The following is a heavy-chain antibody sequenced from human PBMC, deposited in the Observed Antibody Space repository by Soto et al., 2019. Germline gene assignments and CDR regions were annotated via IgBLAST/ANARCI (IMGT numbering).Heavy chain of an antibody. CDR2: IYHSGST. D-gene: IGHD1-26*01. J-gene: IGHJ5*02. CDR1: GDSINSVDHY. V-gene: IGHV4-30-4*01. CDR3: ARLRWETENNWFDP. Sequence: SETLSLTCTVSGDSINSVDHYWGWIRQPPGKGLEWMGYIYHSGSTHYNPSLNSRLTISIDTSTNRFSLNLTSVTAADTAMYFCARLRWETENNWFDPWGQGALVTVSS.